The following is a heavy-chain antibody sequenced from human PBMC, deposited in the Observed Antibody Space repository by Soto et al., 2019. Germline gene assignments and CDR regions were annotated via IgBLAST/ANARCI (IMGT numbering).Heavy chain of an antibody. CDR2: INWNGGRT. V-gene: IGHV3-20*04. Sequence: EVQLVESGGGVVRPGGSLRLSCVPSGFTFDVYGMHWVRQPPGKGLEWVSGINWNGGRTGYPGSMKGRFIISRDNAKNSLYLQMNSLRAEDTALYYCARSGNIVATTNYYMDVWGNGTTVTVSS. CDR3: ARSGNIVATTNYYMDV. J-gene: IGHJ6*03. D-gene: IGHD5-12*01. CDR1: GFTFDVYG.